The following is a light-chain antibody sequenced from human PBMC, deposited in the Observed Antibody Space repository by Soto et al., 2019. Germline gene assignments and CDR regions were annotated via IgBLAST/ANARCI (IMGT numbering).Light chain of an antibody. CDR1: QSISSY. CDR3: QQSYSTPWT. V-gene: IGKV1-39*01. J-gene: IGKJ1*01. Sequence: DIQMTQYPSSLSASLGDRATITCMASQSISSYLNWYQQKPGKATKLLIYTASSLQSGVPSRFSGSGSGTDFTLTISSLQPEDFATYYCQQSYSTPWTVGPGTKVENK. CDR2: TAS.